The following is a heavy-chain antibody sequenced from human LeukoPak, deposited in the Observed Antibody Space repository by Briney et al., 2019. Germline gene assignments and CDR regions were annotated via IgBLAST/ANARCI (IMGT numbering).Heavy chain of an antibody. CDR3: ARDLGNSGRKNWFDP. CDR1: GYTFTSYY. Sequence: GASVKVSCKASGYTFTSYYMHWVRQAPGQGPEWMGIINPSGGSTSYAQKFQGRVTMTRDTSTSTVYMELSSLRSEDTAVYYCARDLGNSGRKNWFDPWGQGTLVTVSS. D-gene: IGHD4-23*01. V-gene: IGHV1-46*01. J-gene: IGHJ5*02. CDR2: INPSGGST.